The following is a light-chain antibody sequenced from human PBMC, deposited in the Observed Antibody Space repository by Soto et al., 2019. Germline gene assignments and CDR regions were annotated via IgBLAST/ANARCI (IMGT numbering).Light chain of an antibody. J-gene: IGLJ3*02. CDR3: AAWDDRLKEV. CDR2: SDD. V-gene: IGLV1-36*01. Sequence: QSVLTQPPSVSEAPSQRVTISCSGSSSNIGNNAVNWYQQLPGKAPKLLIYSDDLLPSGVSDRFSGSKSGTSASLAISGLQSDDEAVYYCAAWDDRLKEVFGGGTKLTVL. CDR1: SSNIGNNA.